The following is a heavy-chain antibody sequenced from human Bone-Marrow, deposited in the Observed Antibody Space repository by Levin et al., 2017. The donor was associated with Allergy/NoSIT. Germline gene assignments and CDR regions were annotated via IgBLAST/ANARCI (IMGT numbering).Heavy chain of an antibody. D-gene: IGHD2-8*01. V-gene: IGHV1-3*01. CDR3: ARGNRVCHNGVCPSAY. J-gene: IGHJ4*02. CDR2: INAGNGDT. Sequence: GESLKISCKASGFTFSIYSLHWFRQAPGQRLEWMGWINAGNGDTTYSQNFQGRLTITRDTSAITAYMELSSLTSEDTAVYFCARGNRVCHNGVCPSAYWGQGTLVTVSS. CDR1: GFTFSIYS.